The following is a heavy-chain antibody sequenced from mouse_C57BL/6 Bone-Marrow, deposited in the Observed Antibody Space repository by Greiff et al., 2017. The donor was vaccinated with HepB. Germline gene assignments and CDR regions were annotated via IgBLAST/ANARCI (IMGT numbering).Heavy chain of an antibody. J-gene: IGHJ2*01. Sequence: QVQLKQSGAELVRPGPSVKMSCKASGYTFTNYWIGWAKQRPGHGLEWIGDIYPGGGYTNYNEKFKGKATLTADKSSSTAYMQFSSLTSEDSAIYYCARGGNGNYDFDYWGQGTTLTVSS. CDR3: ARGGNGNYDFDY. CDR1: GYTFTNYW. D-gene: IGHD2-1*01. CDR2: IYPGGGYT. V-gene: IGHV1-63*01.